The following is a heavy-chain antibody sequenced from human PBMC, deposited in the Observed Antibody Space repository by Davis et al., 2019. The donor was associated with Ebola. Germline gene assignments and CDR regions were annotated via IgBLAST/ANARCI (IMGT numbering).Heavy chain of an antibody. CDR3: ARASIRYCSGGSCYSVPPGNWFDP. D-gene: IGHD2-15*01. Sequence: ASVKVSCKASGYTFNLYGISWVRQAPGQGLEWMGWISAYNGNTNYAQRFQDRVTMTTDTSSNTAYMELSSLRSEDTAVYYCARASIRYCSGGSCYSVPPGNWFDPWGQGTLVTVSS. J-gene: IGHJ5*02. CDR2: ISAYNGNT. V-gene: IGHV1-18*01. CDR1: GYTFNLYG.